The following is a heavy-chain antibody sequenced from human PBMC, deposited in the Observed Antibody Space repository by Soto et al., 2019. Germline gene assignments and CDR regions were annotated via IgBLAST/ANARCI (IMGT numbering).Heavy chain of an antibody. V-gene: IGHV3-23*01. CDR1: GFSFDNYG. Sequence: EVQLLESGGDLVQPGGSLRLSCVASGFSFDNYGMSWVRQAPGEGLEWVSAIKSDGTSTYYAASVEDRFTISRDNSKNQLDLPLDRLRAEDTAVYYCAPLGLMTFSHKHYFNHWGRGTLVTVSS. D-gene: IGHD3-9*01. CDR2: IKSDGTST. J-gene: IGHJ4*02. CDR3: APLGLMTFSHKHYFNH.